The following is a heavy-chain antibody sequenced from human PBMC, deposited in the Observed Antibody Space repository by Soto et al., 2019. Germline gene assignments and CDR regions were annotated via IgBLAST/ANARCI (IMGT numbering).Heavy chain of an antibody. D-gene: IGHD5-18*01. CDR2: IKQDGSEK. CDR1: VVSLCSSW. J-gene: IGHJ6*02. CDR3: ASDGYSYGLGYYYYYGMDV. V-gene: IGHV3-7*05. Sequence: PWVSLRLGCAASVVSLCSSWVGGVCQAPGKGMEWVANIKQDGSEKYYVDSVKGRFTISRDSSKNSLYLQMNSLRAEDTAVYYCASDGYSYGLGYYYYYGMDVWGQGTTVTVSS.